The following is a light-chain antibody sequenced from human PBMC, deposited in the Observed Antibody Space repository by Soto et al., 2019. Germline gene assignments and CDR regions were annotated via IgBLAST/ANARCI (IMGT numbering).Light chain of an antibody. CDR1: RDIDNS. CDR2: AAS. CDR3: QQYNKAPGI. V-gene: IGKV1-27*01. Sequence: DIQVTQSPPSLSASVGDRVTITCRASRDIDNSLAWYQQVPGKAPKLLIYAASTLQSGVPSRFRGSGSGTSFILTIKSLQPEYVATYYCQQYNKAPGIFGQGTKVE. J-gene: IGKJ1*01.